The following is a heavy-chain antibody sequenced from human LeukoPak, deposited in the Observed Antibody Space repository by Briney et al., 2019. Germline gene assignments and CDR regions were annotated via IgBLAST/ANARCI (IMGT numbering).Heavy chain of an antibody. D-gene: IGHD4-23*01. V-gene: IGHV3-7*01. Sequence: TGGSLRLSCVVSGLTFSNYWMIWVRQAPGKGLEWVANIKQDGSEKYYVDSVKGRFTISRDNAKSSLYLQMDSLRAEDTAVYYCARAIGKSEGYWGQGTLVTVSS. CDR2: IKQDGSEK. CDR3: ARAIGKSEGY. CDR1: GLTFSNYW. J-gene: IGHJ4*02.